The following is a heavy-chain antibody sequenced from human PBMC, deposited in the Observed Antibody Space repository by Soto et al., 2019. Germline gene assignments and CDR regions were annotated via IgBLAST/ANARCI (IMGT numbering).Heavy chain of an antibody. CDR3: ATDGPSNSGNLYAFDI. D-gene: IGHD5-12*01. CDR1: GYTLTNYG. Sequence: QAQLVQSGAEVKKSGASVRVSCKASGYTLTNYGVTWVRQAPGQGFEWLGRVTPYKADTNSAQNLQGRVTMATDTSTNTAYLELRSLRSDDTAVYFCATDGPSNSGNLYAFDIWGQGTMVTVSA. V-gene: IGHV1-18*04. J-gene: IGHJ3*02. CDR2: VTPYKADT.